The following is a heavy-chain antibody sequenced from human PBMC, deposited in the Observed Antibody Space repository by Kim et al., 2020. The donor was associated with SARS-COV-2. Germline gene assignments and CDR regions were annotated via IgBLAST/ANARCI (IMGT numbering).Heavy chain of an antibody. Sequence: SVKGRFTISRDNAKNSLYLQMNSLRDEDTAVYYCARDGTYYYDSSGYYDYWGQGTLVTVSS. D-gene: IGHD3-22*01. J-gene: IGHJ4*02. V-gene: IGHV3-48*02. CDR3: ARDGTYYYDSSGYYDY.